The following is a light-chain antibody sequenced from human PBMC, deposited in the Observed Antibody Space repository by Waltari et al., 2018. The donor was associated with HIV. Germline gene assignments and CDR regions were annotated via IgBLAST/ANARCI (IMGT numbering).Light chain of an antibody. Sequence: QSVLTQPPSVSAAPGQKVTISCPGSSPNIGDNYVSWYQQLPGSAPKLPIYDNDKRPSGIPDRFSGAKSGTSASLGITGLQTGDEAHYYCGTWDSSLNGYYVFGTGTKVTVL. V-gene: IGLV1-51*01. CDR3: GTWDSSLNGYYV. CDR2: DND. J-gene: IGLJ1*01. CDR1: SPNIGDNY.